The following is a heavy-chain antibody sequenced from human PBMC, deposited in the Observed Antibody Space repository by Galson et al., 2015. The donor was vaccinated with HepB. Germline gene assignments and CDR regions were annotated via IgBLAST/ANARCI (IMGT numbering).Heavy chain of an antibody. Sequence: SLRLSCAASGFSFSDYWMSWIRQAPGKGLEWVSVIYSGGSTYYADSVKGRFTIPRDNSKNTLYLQMNSLRAEDTAVYYCARVAFSSWYRYFDYWGQGTLVTVSS. CDR3: ARVAFSSWYRYFDY. D-gene: IGHD6-13*01. J-gene: IGHJ4*02. CDR1: GFSFSDYW. V-gene: IGHV3-66*02. CDR2: IYSGGST.